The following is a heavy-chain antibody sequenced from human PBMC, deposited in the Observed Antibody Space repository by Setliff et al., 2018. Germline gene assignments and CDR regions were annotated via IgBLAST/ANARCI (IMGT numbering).Heavy chain of an antibody. CDR1: GGSISSSSYY. Sequence: LSLTCTVSGGSISSSSYYWGWIRQPPGKGLEWIGSIYYSGSTYYNPSLKSRVTISVDTSKNQFSLKLSSVTAADTAVYYCARVGGYYYYYYGMDVWGQGTTVTVS. CDR3: ARVGGYYYYYYGMDV. V-gene: IGHV4-39*07. CDR2: IYYSGST. J-gene: IGHJ6*02.